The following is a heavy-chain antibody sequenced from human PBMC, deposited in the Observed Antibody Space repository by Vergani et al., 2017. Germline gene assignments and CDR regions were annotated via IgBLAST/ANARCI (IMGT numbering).Heavy chain of an antibody. J-gene: IGHJ6*02. CDR2: IIPTLGIA. V-gene: IGHV1-69*04. CDR3: ARDPRSGDYYYGMDV. Sequence: QVQLVHSGAEVKKPGSSVKVSCKASGGTFSSYTISWVRQAPGQGLEWMGRIIPTLGIANYAQKFQGRVMITADKSTSTAYMELSSLRSEETAVYYCARDPRSGDYYYGMDVWGQGTTVTVSS. CDR1: GGTFSSYT. D-gene: IGHD6-25*01.